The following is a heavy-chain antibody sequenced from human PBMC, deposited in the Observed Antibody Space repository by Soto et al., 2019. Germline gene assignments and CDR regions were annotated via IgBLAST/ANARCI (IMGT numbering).Heavy chain of an antibody. CDR3: AKRVYGDYFWFDY. Sequence: EVQLLESGGGLVQPGGSLRLSCAASGFSFSDYAMSWVRQAPGKGLEWVSIISGDAGSTKYADSVKGRFTISRVNSKNTVYLQMNSPRAEDTAVYYCAKRVYGDYFWFDYWGQGTLVTVSS. CDR1: GFSFSDYA. D-gene: IGHD4-17*01. V-gene: IGHV3-23*01. CDR2: ISGDAGST. J-gene: IGHJ4*02.